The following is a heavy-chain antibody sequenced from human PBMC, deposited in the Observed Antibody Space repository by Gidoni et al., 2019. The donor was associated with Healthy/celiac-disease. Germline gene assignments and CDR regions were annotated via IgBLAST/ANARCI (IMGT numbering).Heavy chain of an antibody. CDR1: GGSLSSGDYY. J-gene: IGHJ6*03. Sequence: QVQLQESGPGLVKPSQTLSLTCTVSGGSLSSGDYYWSCIRQPPGKGLEWIGYIYYSGSTYYNPSLKSRVTISVDTSKNQFSLKLSSVTAADTAVYYCASVRRYCSSTSCPSYYYYYYYMDVWGKGTTVTVSS. CDR2: IYYSGST. D-gene: IGHD2-2*01. V-gene: IGHV4-30-4*01. CDR3: ASVRRYCSSTSCPSYYYYYYYMDV.